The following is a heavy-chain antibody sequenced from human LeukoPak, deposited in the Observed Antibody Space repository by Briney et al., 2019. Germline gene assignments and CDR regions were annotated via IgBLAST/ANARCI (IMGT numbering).Heavy chain of an antibody. V-gene: IGHV3-11*01. Sequence: GGSLRLSCAASGFTFSDYYMSWIRQAPGKGLEWVSYISSSGSTIYYADSVKGRFTISRDNAKNSLYLQMNSLRAEDTGVYYCARDRYYDTSGLDAFDIWGQGTMVTVS. CDR2: ISSSGSTI. D-gene: IGHD3-22*01. J-gene: IGHJ3*02. CDR3: ARDRYYDTSGLDAFDI. CDR1: GFTFSDYY.